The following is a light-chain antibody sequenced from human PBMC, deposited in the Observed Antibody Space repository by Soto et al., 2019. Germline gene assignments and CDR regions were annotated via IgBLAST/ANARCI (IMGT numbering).Light chain of an antibody. J-gene: IGKJ1*01. Sequence: EIVLTQSPATLSLSPGERATLSCRASQSVSTYLAWYQQTPGRPPRLLIYDASKRAPGIPARFSGSGSGTDFTLTVSSHEPEDFAVYYCQQSSNWQGTFGRGTRVDIK. V-gene: IGKV3-11*01. CDR1: QSVSTY. CDR2: DAS. CDR3: QQSSNWQGT.